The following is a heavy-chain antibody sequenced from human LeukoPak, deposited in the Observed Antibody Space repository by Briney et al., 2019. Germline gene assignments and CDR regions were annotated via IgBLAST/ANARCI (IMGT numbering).Heavy chain of an antibody. V-gene: IGHV3-33*08. CDR2: IWSDENNK. J-gene: IGHJ4*02. D-gene: IGHD3-22*01. CDR1: GFTFSSYG. Sequence: GRSLRLSCAASGFTFSSYGMQWVRQAPGKGLEWVALIWSDENNKNYADSVKGRFTISRDNSKNTLYLQMDSLRAEDAAVYYCARDNYDSSGYYFDWGQGTLVTVSS. CDR3: ARDNYDSSGYYFD.